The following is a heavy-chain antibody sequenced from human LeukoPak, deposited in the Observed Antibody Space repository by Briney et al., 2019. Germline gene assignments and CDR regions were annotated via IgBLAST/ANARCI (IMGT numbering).Heavy chain of an antibody. CDR3: ARGVVLHYYYYYMDV. CDR2: IYTSGST. D-gene: IGHD3-3*01. Sequence: TSETLSLTCTVSGGSISSGSYYWSWIRQPAGKGLEWIGRIYTSGSTNYNPSLKSRVTISVDTSKNQFSLKLSSVTAADTAVYYCARGVVLHYYYYYMDVWGKGTTVTVSS. CDR1: GGSISSGSYY. J-gene: IGHJ6*03. V-gene: IGHV4-61*02.